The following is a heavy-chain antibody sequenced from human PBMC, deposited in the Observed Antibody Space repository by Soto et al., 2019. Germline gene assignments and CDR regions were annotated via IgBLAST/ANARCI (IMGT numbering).Heavy chain of an antibody. D-gene: IGHD1-26*01. CDR2: ISGSGGTT. J-gene: IGHJ5*02. Sequence: ILSCAASGFTFSNYAMSWVRQAPGKGLDWVSTISGSGGTTYYTDSVKGRFTISRDNSKNTLSLKVNSLGAEDTAVYYCAKRIGATQRIWFDPWGQGTLVTVYS. CDR3: AKRIGATQRIWFDP. CDR1: GFTFSNYA. V-gene: IGHV3-23*01.